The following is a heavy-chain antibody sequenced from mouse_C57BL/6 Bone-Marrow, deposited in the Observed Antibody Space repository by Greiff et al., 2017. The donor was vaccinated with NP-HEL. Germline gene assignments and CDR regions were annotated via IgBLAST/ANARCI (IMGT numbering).Heavy chain of an antibody. V-gene: IGHV1-69*01. D-gene: IGHD1-1*01. CDR2: IDPSDSYT. Sequence: VQLQQPGAELVMPGASVKLSCKASGYTFTSYWMHWVKQRPGQGLEWIGEIDPSDSYTNYNQKFKGKSTLTVDKSSSTAYMQLSSLTSEDSAVYYCARGGRYYSAWFAYWGQGTLVTVSA. CDR3: ARGGRYYSAWFAY. J-gene: IGHJ3*01. CDR1: GYTFTSYW.